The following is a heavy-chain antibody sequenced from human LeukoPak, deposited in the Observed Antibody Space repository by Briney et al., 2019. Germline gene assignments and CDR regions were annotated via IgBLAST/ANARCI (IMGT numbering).Heavy chain of an antibody. J-gene: IGHJ4*02. D-gene: IGHD4-17*01. V-gene: IGHV3-74*01. CDR1: GFTFSTYW. Sequence: PGGSLRLSCAASGFTFSTYWMHWVRQAPGKGLVWVSRINSDESNTNYADSVKGRFTISRDNAKNTLYLQMNSLRAEDTAVYYCARDDCGDYFFPYWGQGTLVTVSS. CDR2: INSDESNT. CDR3: ARDDCGDYFFPY.